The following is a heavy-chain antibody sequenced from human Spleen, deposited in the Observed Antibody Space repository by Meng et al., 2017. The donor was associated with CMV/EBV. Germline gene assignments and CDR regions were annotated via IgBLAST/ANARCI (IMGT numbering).Heavy chain of an antibody. Sequence: GESLKISCAASGFTFSSYAMSWVRQAPGKGLEWVSAISGSGGSTYYADSVKGRFTISRDNSKNTLYLQMNSLRAEDTAVYYCATRWNDVYYYYGMDVWGQGTTVTVSS. J-gene: IGHJ6*02. CDR3: ATRWNDVYYYYGMDV. V-gene: IGHV3-23*01. D-gene: IGHD1-1*01. CDR1: GFTFSSYA. CDR2: ISGSGGST.